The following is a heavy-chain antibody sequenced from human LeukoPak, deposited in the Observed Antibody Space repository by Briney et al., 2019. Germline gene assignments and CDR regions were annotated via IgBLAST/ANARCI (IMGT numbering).Heavy chain of an antibody. V-gene: IGHV5-51*01. CDR2: IYPGDSDT. Sequence: GESLKISCKGSGYSFTPYWIGWVRQMPGKGLEWMGIIYPGDSDTRYSPSFQGQVTMSADKSINTAYLQWSSLKASGTAMYFCAWNTVTSDAFDIWGQGTMVAVSS. D-gene: IGHD4-17*01. J-gene: IGHJ3*02. CDR3: AWNTVTSDAFDI. CDR1: GYSFTPYW.